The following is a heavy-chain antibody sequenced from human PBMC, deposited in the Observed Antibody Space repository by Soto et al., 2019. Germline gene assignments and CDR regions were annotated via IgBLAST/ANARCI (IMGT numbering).Heavy chain of an antibody. CDR1: GFTFTSSA. CDR2: IVVGSGNT. CDR3: AAEHRITIFGVVPPYGMDV. J-gene: IGHJ6*02. D-gene: IGHD3-3*01. Sequence: SVNISCKASGFTFTSSAVQWTQQARRQRLEWIGWIVVGSGNTNYAQKFQERVTITRDMSTSTAYMELSSLRSEDTAVYYCAAEHRITIFGVVPPYGMDVWGQGTTVTVAS. V-gene: IGHV1-58*01.